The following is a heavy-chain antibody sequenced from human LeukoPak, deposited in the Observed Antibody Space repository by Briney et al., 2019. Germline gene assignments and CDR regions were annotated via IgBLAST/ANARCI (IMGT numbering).Heavy chain of an antibody. Sequence: GESLKISCKGSGCSFTSYWIGWVRQMPGKGLEWMGIIYPGDSDTRYSPSFQGQVTISADKSISTAYLQWSSLKASDTAMYYCARTGDSSGYSWYFDLWGRGTLVTVSS. J-gene: IGHJ2*01. CDR3: ARTGDSSGYSWYFDL. V-gene: IGHV5-51*01. CDR1: GCSFTSYW. CDR2: IYPGDSDT. D-gene: IGHD3-22*01.